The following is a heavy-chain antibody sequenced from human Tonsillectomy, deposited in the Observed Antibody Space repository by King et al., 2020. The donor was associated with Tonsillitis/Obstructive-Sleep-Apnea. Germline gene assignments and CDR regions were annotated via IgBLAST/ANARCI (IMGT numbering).Heavy chain of an antibody. V-gene: IGHV3-23*04. CDR1: GFTFNSYA. Sequence: VQLVESGGGLVQPGGSLRLSCAASGFTFNSYAMNWVRQAPGKGLERVSGISGGGGNTYYADSVKGRFTISRDNPKNTLYLQMNSLRAEDTAVYYCAKEDDYYYGMDVWGQGTTVTVSS. J-gene: IGHJ6*02. CDR3: AKEDDYYYGMDV. CDR2: ISGGGGNT.